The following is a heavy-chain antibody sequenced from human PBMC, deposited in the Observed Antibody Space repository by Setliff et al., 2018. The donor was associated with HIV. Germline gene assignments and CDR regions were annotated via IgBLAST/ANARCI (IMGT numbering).Heavy chain of an antibody. CDR2: IYYSGST. Sequence: PSETLSLTCTVSGGSISSYYWSWIRQPPGKGLEWIGYIYYSGSTNYNPSLKSRVTISVDTSKNQFSLKLSSVTAADTAVYYCARARSSGSPDYWGQGTLVTVSS. CDR3: ARARSSGSPDY. D-gene: IGHD3-22*01. V-gene: IGHV4-59*01. CDR1: GGSISSYY. J-gene: IGHJ4*02.